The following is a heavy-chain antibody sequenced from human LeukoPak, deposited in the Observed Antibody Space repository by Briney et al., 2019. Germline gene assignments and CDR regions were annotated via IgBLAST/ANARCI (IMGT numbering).Heavy chain of an antibody. CDR2: FYPGDSDT. J-gene: IGHJ4*02. CDR1: GYSFSIYW. V-gene: IGHV5-51*01. CDR3: ARHTASSGRYTMLLDH. D-gene: IGHD1-26*01. Sequence: GESLKISCKASGYSFSIYWVGWVRQMPGKGLEWMGIFYPGDSDTRYSPSFQGQVTISADKSTNTAYLQWNSLKASDSAMYYCARHTASSGRYTMLLDHWGQGTLVTVSS.